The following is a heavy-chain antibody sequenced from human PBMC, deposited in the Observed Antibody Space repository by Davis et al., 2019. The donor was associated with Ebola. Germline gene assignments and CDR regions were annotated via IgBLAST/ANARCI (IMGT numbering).Heavy chain of an antibody. V-gene: IGHV3-23*01. Sequence: GESLKISCADSVITFSSYAMTWVRQAPGKGLEWVSAISGSGGTTYYADSVKGRFTISRDNSKNTVFLQMNSLRAGDTAVYYCAKDQRIVGATGDYWGQGTLVTVSS. D-gene: IGHD1-26*01. CDR3: AKDQRIVGATGDY. CDR1: VITFSSYA. CDR2: ISGSGGTT. J-gene: IGHJ4*02.